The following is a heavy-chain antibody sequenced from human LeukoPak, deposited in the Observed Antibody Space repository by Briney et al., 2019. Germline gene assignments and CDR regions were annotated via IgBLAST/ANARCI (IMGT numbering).Heavy chain of an antibody. J-gene: IGHJ4*02. CDR2: INQVGSEK. CDR1: GFTFSTYW. V-gene: IGHV3-7*01. D-gene: IGHD2-21*02. Sequence: GGSLRLSCAPSGFTFSTYWIGWVRQAPGKGLEWLANINQVGSEKYYVDSVKDRFTISRDNAKNSLFLQMNSLRAEDTAVYYCARDVGDLWGQGTLVTVSS. CDR3: ARDVGDL.